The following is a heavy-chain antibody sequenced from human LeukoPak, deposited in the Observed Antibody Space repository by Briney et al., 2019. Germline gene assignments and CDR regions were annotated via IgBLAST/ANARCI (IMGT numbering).Heavy chain of an antibody. Sequence: GRSLRLSCAASGFTFSSYGMHWVRQAPGKGLEWVAVIWYDGSNKYYADSVKGRFTISRDNSKNTLYLQMNSLRAEDTAVYYCARGQDSYSYGRYYFDYWGQGTLVTVSS. CDR2: IWYDGSNK. CDR3: ARGQDSYSYGRYYFDY. D-gene: IGHD5-18*01. V-gene: IGHV3-33*01. J-gene: IGHJ4*02. CDR1: GFTFSSYG.